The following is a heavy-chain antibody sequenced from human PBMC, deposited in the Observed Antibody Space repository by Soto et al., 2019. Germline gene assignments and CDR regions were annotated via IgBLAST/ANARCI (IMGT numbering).Heavy chain of an antibody. CDR2: IYPGDSDT. J-gene: IGHJ6*02. D-gene: IGHD6-19*01. V-gene: IGHV5-51*01. Sequence: LKISCKGSGYSFTSYWIGWVRQMPGKGLEWMGIIYPGDSDTRYSPSFQGQVTISADKSISTAYLQWSSLKASDTAMYYCARLDSSGWRKNYYYGMDVWGQGTTVTVSS. CDR3: ARLDSSGWRKNYYYGMDV. CDR1: GYSFTSYW.